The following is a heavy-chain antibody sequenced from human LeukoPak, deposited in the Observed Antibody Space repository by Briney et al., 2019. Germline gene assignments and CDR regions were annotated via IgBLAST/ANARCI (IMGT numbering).Heavy chain of an antibody. V-gene: IGHV3-7*03. CDR2: IKEDGTET. D-gene: IGHD5-24*01. Sequence: GGSLRLSCAASGFMFSSNWMSWVRLAPGKGLEWVANIKEDGTETYYVDSVKGRFTISRDNAKNSLYLQMNSLRVEDTAVYYCAKEGRSLQTYWGQGTLVTVST. J-gene: IGHJ4*02. CDR1: GFMFSSNW. CDR3: AKEGRSLQTY.